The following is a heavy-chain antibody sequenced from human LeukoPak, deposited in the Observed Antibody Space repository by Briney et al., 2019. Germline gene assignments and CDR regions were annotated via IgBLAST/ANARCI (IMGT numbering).Heavy chain of an antibody. CDR1: GFTFSSYS. V-gene: IGHV3-21*01. J-gene: IGHJ4*02. D-gene: IGHD3-10*01. CDR3: ARMGITMVRGAREY. Sequence: GGSLRLSCAASGFTFSSYSMNWVRQAPGKGLEWVSSISSSSSYIYYADSAKGRFTISRDNAKNSLYLQMNSLRAEDTAVYYCARMGITMVRGAREYWGQGTLVTVSS. CDR2: ISSSSSYI.